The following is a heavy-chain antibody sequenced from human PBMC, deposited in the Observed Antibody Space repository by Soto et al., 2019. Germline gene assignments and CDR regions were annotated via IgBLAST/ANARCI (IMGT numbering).Heavy chain of an antibody. CDR2: VSGGGSAS. V-gene: IGHV3-23*01. CDR1: GFTFSNFA. J-gene: IGHJ4*02. CDR3: ARTRQAALSTDHFDF. Sequence: GGSLRLSCAGSGFTFSNFAMAWVRQAPGKGPEWVSSVSGGGSASFSADSVRGRFSVSRDNSRNTLFLQMNTLRVEDTSVSYCARTRQAALSTDHFDFWGQRTQVTVSS. D-gene: IGHD3-3*02.